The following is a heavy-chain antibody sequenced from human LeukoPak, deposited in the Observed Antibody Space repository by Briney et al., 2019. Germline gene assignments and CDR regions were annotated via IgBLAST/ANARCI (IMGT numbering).Heavy chain of an antibody. Sequence: ETLSLTCTVSGVSISSSNSYWGWIRQPPGKGLEWIGSIYYSGNTYYNASLKSQVSISIDTSKNQFSLRLTSVTAADTAVYYCARDGHQNYYFDYWGQGTLVTVSS. J-gene: IGHJ4*02. D-gene: IGHD2-2*01. CDR1: GVSISSSNSY. CDR3: ARDGHQNYYFDY. CDR2: IYYSGNT. V-gene: IGHV4-39*02.